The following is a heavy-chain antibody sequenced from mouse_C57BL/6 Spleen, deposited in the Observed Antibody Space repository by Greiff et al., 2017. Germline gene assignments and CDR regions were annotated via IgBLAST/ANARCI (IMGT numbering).Heavy chain of an antibody. V-gene: IGHV1-81*01. J-gene: IGHJ2*01. Sequence: QVHVKQSGAELARPGASVKLSCKASGYTFTSYGISWVKQRTGQGLEWIGEIYPRSGNTYYNEKFKGKATLTADKSSSTAYMELRSLTSEDSAVYFCATGRDYFDYWGQGTTLTVSS. D-gene: IGHD4-1*01. CDR2: IYPRSGNT. CDR3: ATGRDYFDY. CDR1: GYTFTSYG.